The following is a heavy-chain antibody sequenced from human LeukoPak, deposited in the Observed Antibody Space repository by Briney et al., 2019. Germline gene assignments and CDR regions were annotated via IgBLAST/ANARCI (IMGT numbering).Heavy chain of an antibody. CDR2: IIPIFGTA. CDR1: GGTFSSYA. D-gene: IGHD4-23*01. V-gene: IGHV1-69*13. Sequence: SVKVSCKASGGTFSSYAISWVRQAPGQGLEWMGGIIPIFGTANYAQKFQGRVTITADESTSTAYMELSSLRSEDTAVYYCARSHTPPYGGWQYDAFGIWGQGTMVTVS. CDR3: ARSHTPPYGGWQYDAFGI. J-gene: IGHJ3*02.